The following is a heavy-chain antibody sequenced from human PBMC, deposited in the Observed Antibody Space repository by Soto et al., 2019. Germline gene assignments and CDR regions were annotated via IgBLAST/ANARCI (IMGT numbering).Heavy chain of an antibody. CDR3: AREPDTSGYHYYFDY. Sequence: GGSLRLSCAASGFTFNNYGMHWVRQAPGKGLEWVGVIWYDGSKKYYVDSVKGRFTISRDNSKNTLYLQMNSLRAEDTAVYYCAREPDTSGYHYYFDYWGQGTLVTVSS. J-gene: IGHJ4*02. CDR1: GFTFNNYG. D-gene: IGHD3-22*01. CDR2: IWYDGSKK. V-gene: IGHV3-33*01.